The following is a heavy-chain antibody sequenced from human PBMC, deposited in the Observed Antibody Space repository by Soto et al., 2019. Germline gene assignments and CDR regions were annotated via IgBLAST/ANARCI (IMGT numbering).Heavy chain of an antibody. J-gene: IGHJ4*02. CDR2: MSHIGSV. V-gene: IGHV4-4*02. CDR1: GVSIGSNYY. D-gene: IGHD6-19*01. Sequence: QVLLQESGPGLVQPSGTLSLSCGVSGVSIGSNYYWGWVRQPPGKGLEWLGDMSHIGSVNYNPSLKRRVSISMGKSQNQFSLKLNSVTAADTAVSYCARSLGWYEIDYWGQGPLVIVSS. CDR3: ARSLGWYEIDY.